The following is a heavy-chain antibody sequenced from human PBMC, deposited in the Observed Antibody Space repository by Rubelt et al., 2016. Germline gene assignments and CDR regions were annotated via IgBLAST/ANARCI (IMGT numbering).Heavy chain of an antibody. Sequence: EVQLVESGGGLVQPGGSLRLSCAASGFTFSDYAMNWVRQSPGKGLEWVAYITGGSTTKYYADSVRGRFTISRDNAKNSLFLQMNSLRAEDTAVYYCARASSWSSYPIDYWGQGALVTVSS. CDR3: ARASSWSSYPIDY. CDR1: GFTFSDYA. J-gene: IGHJ4*02. V-gene: IGHV3-48*04. D-gene: IGHD3-3*01. CDR2: ITGGSTTK.